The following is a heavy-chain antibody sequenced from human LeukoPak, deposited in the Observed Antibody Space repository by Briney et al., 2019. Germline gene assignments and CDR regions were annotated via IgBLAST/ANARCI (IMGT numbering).Heavy chain of an antibody. V-gene: IGHV3-11*01. J-gene: IGHJ4*02. D-gene: IGHD5-12*01. Sequence: GGSLRLSCAASGFTFSDYYMSWIRQAPGKGLEWISYITNSGTTIYYADSVKGRFTISRDNAKNSLYLQMNSLRAEDTAVYYCARDRGIVATTTQYYFDYWAREPWSPSPQ. CDR2: ITNSGTTI. CDR1: GFTFSDYY. CDR3: ARDRGIVATTTQYYFDY.